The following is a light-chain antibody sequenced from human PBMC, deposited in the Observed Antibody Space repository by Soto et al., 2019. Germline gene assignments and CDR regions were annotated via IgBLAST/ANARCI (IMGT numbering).Light chain of an antibody. J-gene: IGKJ1*01. CDR2: GAS. Sequence: AIRMTQSPSSLSASAGDRVAIACRASQGVGRYLAWYQQKPGQAPKLLIYGASTLQSGVPSRFSGGECVTDFTLTISCLQSEDFATYDCQHYNNYPWYFGQGTNVDI. V-gene: IGKV1-8*01. CDR3: QHYNNYPWY. CDR1: QGVGRY.